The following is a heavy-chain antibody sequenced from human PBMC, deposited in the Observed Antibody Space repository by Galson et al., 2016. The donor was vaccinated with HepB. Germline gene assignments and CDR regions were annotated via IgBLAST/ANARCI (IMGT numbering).Heavy chain of an antibody. CDR3: AKDGRIYCSSASCHDHFPY. J-gene: IGHJ4*02. CDR2: ISYDGSNK. D-gene: IGHD2-2*01. V-gene: IGHV3-30*18. Sequence: SLRLSGAASGFTFSSYGMHWVRLAPGKGLEWVAFISYDGSNKKYADSVKGRFTTSRDNAKQTLYLQMNSLMAEDTAVYYCAKDGRIYCSSASCHDHFPYWGQGTLGTVSS. CDR1: GFTFSSYG.